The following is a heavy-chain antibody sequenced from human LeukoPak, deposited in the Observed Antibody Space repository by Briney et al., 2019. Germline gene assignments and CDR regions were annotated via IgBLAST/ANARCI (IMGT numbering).Heavy chain of an antibody. CDR2: INPNSGGT. J-gene: IGHJ6*03. D-gene: IGHD3-22*01. V-gene: IGHV1-2*02. Sequence: ASVKVSCKASGYTFTGYYMHWVRQAPGQGLEWMGWINPNSGGTNYAQKFQGRVTMTRDTSISTAYMELSRLRSDDTAVYYCARDIYYDCSGYLLNYYYMDVWGKGTTVTISS. CDR3: ARDIYYDCSGYLLNYYYMDV. CDR1: GYTFTGYY.